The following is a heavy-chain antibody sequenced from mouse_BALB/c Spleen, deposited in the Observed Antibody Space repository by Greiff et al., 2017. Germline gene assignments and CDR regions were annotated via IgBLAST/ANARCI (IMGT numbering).Heavy chain of an antibody. Sequence: DVKLVESGGGLVKPGGSLKLSCAASGFTFSSYAMSWVRQSPEKRLEWVAEISSGGSYTYYPDTVTGRFTISRDNAKNTLYLEMSSLRSEDTAMYYCARDCGYDFYYAMDYWGQGTSVTVSS. D-gene: IGHD2-2*01. V-gene: IGHV5-9-4*01. CDR2: ISSGGSYT. CDR1: GFTFSSYA. J-gene: IGHJ4*01. CDR3: ARDCGYDFYYAMDY.